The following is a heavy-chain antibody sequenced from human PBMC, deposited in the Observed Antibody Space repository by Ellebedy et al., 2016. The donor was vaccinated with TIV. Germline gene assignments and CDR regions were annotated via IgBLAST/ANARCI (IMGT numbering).Heavy chain of an antibody. CDR1: GFTFSSYS. CDR3: ARDLLGYSGTYSE. D-gene: IGHD5-12*01. Sequence: PGGSLRLSCAASGFTFSSYSMNWVRQAQGMGLEWISYISSSGTTIYQADSVRGRFTISRDNARNSVYLQMNSLGAGDSAVYYCARDLLGYSGTYSEWGQGTLVTVSS. CDR2: ISSSGTTI. V-gene: IGHV3-48*04. J-gene: IGHJ4*02.